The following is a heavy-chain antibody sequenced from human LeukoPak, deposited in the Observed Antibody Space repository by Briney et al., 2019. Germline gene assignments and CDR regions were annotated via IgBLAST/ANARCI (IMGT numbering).Heavy chain of an antibody. Sequence: ASVKVSCKASGYTFTSYGISWVRQAPGQGLEWMGWISAYNGNTNYAQKLQGRVTMTTYPSPSTAYMELRSLRSADTAVYYCASIIVIAMVREALPAFDDGGQGSLVTV. CDR3: ASIIVIAMVREALPAFDD. J-gene: IGHJ4*02. V-gene: IGHV1-18*01. CDR1: GYTFTSYG. D-gene: IGHD3-10*01. CDR2: ISAYNGNT.